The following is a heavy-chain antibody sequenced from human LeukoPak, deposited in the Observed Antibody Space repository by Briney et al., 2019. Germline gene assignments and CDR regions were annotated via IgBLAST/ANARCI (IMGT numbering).Heavy chain of an antibody. Sequence: GASVKVSCKASGYTFTGYYMHWVRQAPGQGLEWMGWINPNSGGTNYAQKFQGRVTMTRDTSISTAYMELSRLRSDDTAVYYCAYSSGWFSNWFDPWGQGTLVTVSS. CDR2: INPNSGGT. J-gene: IGHJ5*02. CDR1: GYTFTGYY. CDR3: AYSSGWFSNWFDP. V-gene: IGHV1-2*02. D-gene: IGHD6-19*01.